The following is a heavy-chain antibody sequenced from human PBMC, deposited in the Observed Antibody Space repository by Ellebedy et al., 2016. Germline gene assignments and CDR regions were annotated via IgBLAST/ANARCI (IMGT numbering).Heavy chain of an antibody. CDR2: IYPGASDT. Sequence: GGSLRLSCKGSGYSFTSSWIGWVRQMPGKGLEWMGVIYPGASDTRYSPSFQGQVTISADKSISTAYLQWSSLKAADTARYYCARGAPSDRYGDYGRGGGYWYFDLWGRGTLVTVSS. V-gene: IGHV5-51*01. CDR1: GYSFTSSW. J-gene: IGHJ2*01. D-gene: IGHD4-17*01. CDR3: ARGAPSDRYGDYGRGGGYWYFDL.